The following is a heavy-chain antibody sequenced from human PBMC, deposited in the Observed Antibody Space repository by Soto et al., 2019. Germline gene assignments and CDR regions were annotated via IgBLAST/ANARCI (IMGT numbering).Heavy chain of an antibody. CDR1: GGSISSGGYY. CDR2: IYYSGST. J-gene: IGHJ3*02. CDR3: ARELGRSRGSCPPFSFSDI. D-gene: IGHD2-15*01. V-gene: IGHV4-31*03. Sequence: PSETLSLTCTVSGGSISSGGYYWSWIRQHPGKGLEWIGYIYYSGSTYYNPSLKSRVTISVDTSKNQFSLKLSSVTAADTAVYYRARELGRSRGSCPPFSFSDIWGQGTMVTVS.